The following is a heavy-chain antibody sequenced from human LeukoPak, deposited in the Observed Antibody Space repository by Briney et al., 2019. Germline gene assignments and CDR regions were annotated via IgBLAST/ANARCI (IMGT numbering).Heavy chain of an antibody. CDR1: GFTFSSYA. CDR2: INSDGSST. Sequence: PGGSLRLPCAASGFTFSSYAMSWVRQAPGKGLEWVSRINSDGSSTSYADSVKGRFTISRDNAKNTLYLQMNSLRAEDTAVYYCARDWNLGYWGQGTLVTVSS. J-gene: IGHJ4*02. D-gene: IGHD1-1*01. V-gene: IGHV3-74*01. CDR3: ARDWNLGY.